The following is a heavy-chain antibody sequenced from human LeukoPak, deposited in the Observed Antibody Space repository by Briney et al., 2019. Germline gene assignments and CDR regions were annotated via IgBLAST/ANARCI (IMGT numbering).Heavy chain of an antibody. CDR1: GGSISNYY. V-gene: IGHV4-4*07. D-gene: IGHD1-26*01. CDR2: VYRSGST. CDR3: ARAPGSSRHYFDY. Sequence: SETLALTCTVSGGSISNYYWSWVRQPAGKGLEWIGRVYRSGSTNYNPSLRGRVTISVDTSKNKFSLKLSSVTAADTAVYYCARAPGSSRHYFDYWGQGTLVTVSS. J-gene: IGHJ4*02.